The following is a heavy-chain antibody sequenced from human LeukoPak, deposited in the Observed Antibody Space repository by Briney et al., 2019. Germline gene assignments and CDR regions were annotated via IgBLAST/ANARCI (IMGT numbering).Heavy chain of an antibody. CDR1: GFTFSSYG. CDR2: ISGSGGST. D-gene: IGHD3-10*01. J-gene: IGHJ4*02. Sequence: GGSLRLSCAASGFTFSSYGMSWVRQAPGKGLEWVSAISGSGGSTYYADSVKGRFTISRDNSKNTLYLQMNSLRAEDTAVYYCAKITYGSGTYGAFDYWGQGTLLTVYS. V-gene: IGHV3-23*01. CDR3: AKITYGSGTYGAFDY.